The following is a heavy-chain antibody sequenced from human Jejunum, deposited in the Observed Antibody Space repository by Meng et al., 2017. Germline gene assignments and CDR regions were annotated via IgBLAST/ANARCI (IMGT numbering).Heavy chain of an antibody. Sequence: QVRLRGAGPGLVKPSETLSLPCAVSGGSIESNNWWTWIRQPPGQGLEWIGEVYHSGSTHYNPSLQSRVTISIDNSKNRFSLSLNSVTAADTAIYYCARADYVRYFDLWGRGTLVTVSS. CDR1: GGSIESNNW. CDR3: ARADYVRYFDL. CDR2: VYHSGST. V-gene: IGHV4-4*02. J-gene: IGHJ2*01. D-gene: IGHD3-10*02.